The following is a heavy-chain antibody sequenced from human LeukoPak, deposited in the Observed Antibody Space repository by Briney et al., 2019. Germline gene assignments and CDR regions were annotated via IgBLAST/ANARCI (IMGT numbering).Heavy chain of an antibody. Sequence: SETLSLTCELYGGSFSGHYWSWIRQTPGKGLEWIGEINDSGSTNYRPSLKSRVIISVDTSKNQFSLKLSSLTAADTAVYYCAREAEEFLGQSHYYYYMDVWGKGTTVTVSS. CDR2: INDSGST. V-gene: IGHV4-34*01. D-gene: IGHD3-10*01. CDR1: GGSFSGHY. CDR3: AREAEEFLGQSHYYYYMDV. J-gene: IGHJ6*03.